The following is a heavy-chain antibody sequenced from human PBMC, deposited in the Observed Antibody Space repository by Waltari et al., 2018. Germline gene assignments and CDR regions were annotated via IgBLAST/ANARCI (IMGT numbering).Heavy chain of an antibody. CDR3: AGDPGGVISYYYYYYMDV. D-gene: IGHD3-10*01. CDR2: LYYSGST. Sequence: QLQLQESGPGLVKPSETLSLTCTVSGGSISSSSYYWGWIRQPPGKGLEWIGSLYYSGSTYYNPSLKSRVTISVDTSKNQFSLKLSSVTAADTAVYYCAGDPGGVISYYYYYYMDVWGKGTTVTVSS. J-gene: IGHJ6*03. CDR1: GGSISSSSYY. V-gene: IGHV4-39*01.